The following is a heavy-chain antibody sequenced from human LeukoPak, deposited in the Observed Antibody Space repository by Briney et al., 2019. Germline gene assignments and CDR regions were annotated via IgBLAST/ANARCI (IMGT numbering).Heavy chain of an antibody. CDR2: ISYDGSNK. CDR3: ARDQRGLYSFDY. J-gene: IGHJ4*02. V-gene: IGHV3-30-3*01. CDR1: GFTFSSYA. Sequence: PGGSLRLSCAASGFTFSSYAMHWVRQAPGKGLEWVAVISYDGSNKYYADSVKGRFTISRDNSKNKLFLQMNSLRAEDTAVYYCARDQRGLYSFDYWGQGTLVTVSS. D-gene: IGHD3/OR15-3a*01.